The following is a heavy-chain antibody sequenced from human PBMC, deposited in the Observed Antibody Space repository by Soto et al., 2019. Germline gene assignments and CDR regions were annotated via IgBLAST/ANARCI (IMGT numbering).Heavy chain of an antibody. D-gene: IGHD3-10*01. J-gene: IGHJ6*02. Sequence: QVQLQQWGAGLLKPSETLSLTCAVYGGSFSGYYWSWIRQPQGKGLEWIGEINHSGSTNYNPSLTSRVTISVDTSKTQFSLKLSSVTAADTAVYYCASYMVRGVIITPPEDYYYGMDVWGQGTTVTVSS. CDR2: INHSGST. V-gene: IGHV4-34*01. CDR1: GGSFSGYY. CDR3: ASYMVRGVIITPPEDYYYGMDV.